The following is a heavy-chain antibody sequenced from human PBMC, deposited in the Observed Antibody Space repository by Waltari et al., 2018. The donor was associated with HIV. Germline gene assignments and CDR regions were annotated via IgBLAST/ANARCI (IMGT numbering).Heavy chain of an antibody. D-gene: IGHD2-21*01. Sequence: VKLVESGGGGVKPGGSVRLSGAASGFIVSSNAMHWVRQAPGKGLEWVFVMSFVGGAIIYTDSVRGLFTVSRDNSRNIFYLQMDGLKIEDSSVYYCVSEVVPRDFANWGQGTLVTVAS. CDR1: GFIVSSNA. V-gene: IGHV3-30*03. CDR3: VSEVVPRDFAN. CDR2: MSFVGGAI. J-gene: IGHJ4*02.